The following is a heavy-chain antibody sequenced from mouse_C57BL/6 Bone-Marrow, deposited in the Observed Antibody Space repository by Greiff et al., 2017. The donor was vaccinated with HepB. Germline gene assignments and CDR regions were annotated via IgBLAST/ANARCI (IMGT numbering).Heavy chain of an antibody. CDR1: GFTFSDYY. CDR2: ISNGGGST. J-gene: IGHJ3*01. CDR3: ARHGLRRTPLWFAY. D-gene: IGHD2-2*01. Sequence: EVMLVESGGGLVQPGGSLKLSCAASGFTFSDYYMYWVRQTPEKRLEWVAYISNGGGSTYYPDTVKGRFTISRDNAKNTLYLQMSRLKSEDTAMYYCARHGLRRTPLWFAYWGQGTLVTVSA. V-gene: IGHV5-12*01.